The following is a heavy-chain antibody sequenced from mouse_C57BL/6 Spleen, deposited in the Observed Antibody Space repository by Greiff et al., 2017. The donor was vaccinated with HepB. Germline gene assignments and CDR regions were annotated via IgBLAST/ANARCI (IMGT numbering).Heavy chain of an antibody. D-gene: IGHD2-4*01. CDR2: ISNGGGST. Sequence: EVHLVESGGGLVQPGGSLKLSCAASGFTFSDYYMYWVRQTPEKRLEWVAYISNGGGSTYYPDTVKGRFTISRDNAKNTLYLQMSRLKSEDTAMYYCARRGDYDRIYAMDYWGQGTSVTVSS. V-gene: IGHV5-12*01. CDR3: ARRGDYDRIYAMDY. J-gene: IGHJ4*01. CDR1: GFTFSDYY.